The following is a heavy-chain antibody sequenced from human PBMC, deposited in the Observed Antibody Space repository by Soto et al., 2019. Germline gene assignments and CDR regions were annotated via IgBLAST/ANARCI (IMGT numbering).Heavy chain of an antibody. CDR2: IYYSGST. CDR1: GGSISSSSYY. CDR3: ERQTAVAGVDY. D-gene: IGHD6-19*01. Sequence: PSETLSLTCTVSGGSISSSSYYWGWIRQPPGKGLEWIGSIYYSGSTYYNPSLKSRVTISVDTSKNQFSLKLSSVTAADTAVYYCERQTAVAGVDYWGQGTLVTVSS. J-gene: IGHJ4*02. V-gene: IGHV4-39*01.